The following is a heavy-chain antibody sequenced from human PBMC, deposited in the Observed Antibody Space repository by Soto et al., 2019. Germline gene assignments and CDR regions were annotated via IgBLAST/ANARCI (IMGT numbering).Heavy chain of an antibody. CDR3: AREGIHNYNEYYFDS. V-gene: IGHV3-23*01. J-gene: IGHJ4*01. Sequence: PGGSLRLSCAASGFTFSSYAMSWVRQAPGKGLEWVSAISGSGVSTHYADSVKGRFTISRDNSKNTLYLQMNSPRADDTAVYYCAREGIHNYNEYYFDSWGHGTVVTVSS. D-gene: IGHD4-4*01. CDR1: GFTFSSYA. CDR2: ISGSGVST.